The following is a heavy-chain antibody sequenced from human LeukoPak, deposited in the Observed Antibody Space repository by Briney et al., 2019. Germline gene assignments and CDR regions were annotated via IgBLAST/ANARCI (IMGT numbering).Heavy chain of an antibody. Sequence: GGSLRLSCAASGFTFSSYSMNWVRQAPGKGLEWVSSISSSSSYIYYADSVKGRFTISRDNAKNSLYLQMNSLRAEDTAVYYCARALSAAGAYFDYWGQGTLLTVSS. CDR2: ISSSSSYI. CDR1: GFTFSSYS. CDR3: ARALSAAGAYFDY. D-gene: IGHD6-13*01. V-gene: IGHV3-21*01. J-gene: IGHJ4*02.